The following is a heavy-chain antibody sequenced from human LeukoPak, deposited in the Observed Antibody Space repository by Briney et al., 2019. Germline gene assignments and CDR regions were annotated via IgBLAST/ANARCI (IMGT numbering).Heavy chain of an antibody. J-gene: IGHJ6*04. D-gene: IGHD4-17*01. V-gene: IGHV4-39*01. CDR2: IYYSGST. CDR1: GGSISSSSYY. Sequence: KASETLSLTCTVSGGSISSSSYYWGWIRQPPGKGLEWIGSIYYSGSTYYNPSLKSRVTISVDTSKNQFSLKLSSVTAADTAVYYCARLISTVIPAVWGKGTTVTISS. CDR3: ARLISTVIPAV.